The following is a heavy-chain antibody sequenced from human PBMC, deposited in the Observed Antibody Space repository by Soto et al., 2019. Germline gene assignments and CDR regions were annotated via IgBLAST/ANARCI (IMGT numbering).Heavy chain of an antibody. J-gene: IGHJ3*01. V-gene: IGHV3-49*04. CDR2: IASKTYGGTR. Sequence: EVQLVESGGGLIQPGRSLRLSCTGFGFRFSDYAVTWVRQTPGKGLEWVGFIASKTYGGTREYAASVKGRFIISRDDPKSIAYLQMNGLKIEDTAVYFCTRLPPEWFRTTPFDFWGQGTRVTVSS. D-gene: IGHD2-8*01. CDR1: GFRFSDYA. CDR3: TRLPPEWFRTTPFDF.